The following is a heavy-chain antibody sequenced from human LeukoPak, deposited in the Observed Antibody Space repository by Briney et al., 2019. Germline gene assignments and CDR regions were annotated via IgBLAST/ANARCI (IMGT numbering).Heavy chain of an antibody. Sequence: PGGSLRLSCAASGFTFDDYIMHWVRQSPGKRLEWVSLLSHDGTFTYYADSVRGRFTISRDNSKNFVYLQLTGLTSEDSGLYYCAKGWSSSSSSYFDAWGQGTLVTVS. V-gene: IGHV3-43*01. D-gene: IGHD6-6*01. CDR2: LSHDGTFT. CDR3: AKGWSSSSSSYFDA. J-gene: IGHJ4*02. CDR1: GFTFDDYI.